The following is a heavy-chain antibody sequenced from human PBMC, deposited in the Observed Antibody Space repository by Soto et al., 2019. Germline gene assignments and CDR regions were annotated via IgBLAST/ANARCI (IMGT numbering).Heavy chain of an antibody. J-gene: IGHJ4*02. Sequence: QLVQSGSEVKKPGSSVKVSCQASGGTFSGYVVTWVRQAPGQGLEWMGEFVPLFGTTNYAQRFSGRITITAEESTSTAYMELRTLRSDDTAVYYCAAHGLGVSSPPYFDIWGQGTLVTVSS. CDR1: GGTFSGYV. V-gene: IGHV1-69*01. D-gene: IGHD3-16*01. CDR2: FVPLFGTT. CDR3: AAHGLGVSSPPYFDI.